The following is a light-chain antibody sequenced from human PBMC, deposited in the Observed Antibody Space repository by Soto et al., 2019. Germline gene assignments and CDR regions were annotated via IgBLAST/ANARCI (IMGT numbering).Light chain of an antibody. CDR3: QQLNSYPIT. CDR1: QGLSSD. Sequence: EIQLTQSPSFLSASVGDRVTITCRASQGLSSDLAWYQQKPGKAPKLLIYAASTLQSGVPSRFSGSGSGTEFTLTISSLQPEDFATYYSQQLNSYPITFGHGTRLEIK. CDR2: AAS. V-gene: IGKV1-9*01. J-gene: IGKJ5*01.